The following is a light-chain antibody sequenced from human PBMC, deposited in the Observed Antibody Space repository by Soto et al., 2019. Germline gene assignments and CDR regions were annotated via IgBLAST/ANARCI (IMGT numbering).Light chain of an antibody. CDR3: CSYAGNYIYV. J-gene: IGLJ1*01. V-gene: IGLV2-11*01. CDR1: SSNVGDYNY. CDR2: DVT. Sequence: QSVLTQPRSVSGSPGQSVTISCTGTSSNVGDYNYVSWYQQHPGKAPKVMIYDVTTRPAGVPDRFSGSKSGNSASLTISGLQAEDEADYYCCSYAGNYIYVFGTGTKVTV.